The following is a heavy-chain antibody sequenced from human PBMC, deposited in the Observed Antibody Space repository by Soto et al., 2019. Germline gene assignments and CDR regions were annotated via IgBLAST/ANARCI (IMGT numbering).Heavy chain of an antibody. V-gene: IGHV3-23*01. J-gene: IGHJ4*02. Sequence: EVQLLESGGGLVQPGGSLRLSCAASGFTFSSYAMSWVRQAPGTGMEWVSAISGSGGSTYYADSVKGRFTISRDNSKNTLYLQMNSLRAEDTAVYYCAKGGIQLWSNDWGQGTLVTVSS. CDR1: GFTFSSYA. CDR2: ISGSGGST. D-gene: IGHD5-18*01. CDR3: AKGGIQLWSND.